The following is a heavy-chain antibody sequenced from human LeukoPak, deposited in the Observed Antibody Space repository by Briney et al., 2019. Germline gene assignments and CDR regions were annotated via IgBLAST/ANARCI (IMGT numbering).Heavy chain of an antibody. Sequence: PGGSLRLSCAASGFTFKDYVMHWVRQAPGKGLEWVSGISWNSETIDYADSVKGRFTISRDNAKNFLYLQMNSLRAEDMAFYYCAKDLGGSYTVGFDFWGQGTLVTVSS. J-gene: IGHJ4*02. CDR1: GFTFKDYV. CDR2: ISWNSETI. CDR3: AKDLGGSYTVGFDF. D-gene: IGHD3-10*01. V-gene: IGHV3-9*03.